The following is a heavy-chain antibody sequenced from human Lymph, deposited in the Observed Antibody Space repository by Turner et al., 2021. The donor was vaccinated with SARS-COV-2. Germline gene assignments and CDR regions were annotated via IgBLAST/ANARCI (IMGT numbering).Heavy chain of an antibody. CDR1: GFTFSSYA. Sequence: EVQLLESGGGLVQPEGSLRLSCAASGFTFSSYAMSWVRQAPGKGLEWVSAISGSGGDTYYADSVKGRFTISRDNSKNTLYLQMNSLRAEDTAVYYCAKGVRGAMIVVVIPYFDYWGQGTLVTVSS. J-gene: IGHJ4*02. V-gene: IGHV3-23*01. CDR3: AKGVRGAMIVVVIPYFDY. CDR2: ISGSGGDT. D-gene: IGHD3-22*01.